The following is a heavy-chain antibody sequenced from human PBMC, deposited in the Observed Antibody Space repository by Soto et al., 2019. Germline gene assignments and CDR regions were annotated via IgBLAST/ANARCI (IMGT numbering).Heavy chain of an antibody. Sequence: QVQLVESGGGVVQPGRSLRLSCAASGFTFSSYAMHWVRQAPGKGLEWVAVISYDGSNKYYADSVKGRFTISRDNSKNTLYLHMISLTVEATAVYYCARAYADHDYCGQGTPVTVCS. V-gene: IGHV3-30-3*01. J-gene: IGHJ4*02. CDR2: ISYDGSNK. CDR3: ARAYADHDY. D-gene: IGHD4-17*01. CDR1: GFTFSSYA.